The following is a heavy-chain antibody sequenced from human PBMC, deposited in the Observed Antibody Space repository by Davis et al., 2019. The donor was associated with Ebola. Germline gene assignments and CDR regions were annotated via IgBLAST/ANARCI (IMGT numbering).Heavy chain of an antibody. CDR1: GFTFSDHY. V-gene: IGHV3-72*01. CDR2: SSHNT. CDR3: TTDRRY. J-gene: IGHJ4*02. Sequence: GESLKISCAASGFTFSDHYMDWVRQAPGERLEWVGRSSHNTEYAASVKGRFTVSRDDSKSTLYLQMNSLKIEDTAVYYCTTDRRYWGQGTLVTVSS.